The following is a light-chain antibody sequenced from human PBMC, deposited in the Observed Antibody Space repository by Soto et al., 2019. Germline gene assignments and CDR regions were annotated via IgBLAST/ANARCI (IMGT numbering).Light chain of an antibody. CDR1: SSDVGGYNY. CDR3: CSYAGSRVI. V-gene: IGLV2-14*01. Sequence: QSVLTQPASVSGSPGQSITISCTGTSSDVGGYNYVSWYQQHPGKAPKLMIYEVSNRPSGVSNRFSGSKSGNTASLTISGLQTDDEADYYCCSYAGSRVIFGGGTKVTVL. CDR2: EVS. J-gene: IGLJ2*01.